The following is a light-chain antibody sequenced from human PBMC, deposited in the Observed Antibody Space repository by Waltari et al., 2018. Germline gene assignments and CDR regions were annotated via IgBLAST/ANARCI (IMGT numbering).Light chain of an antibody. CDR2: GAS. Sequence: DIQMTQSPSSVSASVGYTVTITCRASQGLSIWLAWYQQKPGKAPKLLIYGASSLQGGVPSRFSGSGSGTDFTLTISSLQPEDFATYYCQQANSFPWTFGQGTKVDIK. V-gene: IGKV1-12*01. CDR3: QQANSFPWT. CDR1: QGLSIW. J-gene: IGKJ1*01.